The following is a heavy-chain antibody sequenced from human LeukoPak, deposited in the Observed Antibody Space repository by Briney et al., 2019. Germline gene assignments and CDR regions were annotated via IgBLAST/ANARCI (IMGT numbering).Heavy chain of an antibody. J-gene: IGHJ4*02. V-gene: IGHV4-34*01. CDR2: INHSGST. CDR1: GGSFSGHY. CDR3: ARPRYGSGSLDS. D-gene: IGHD3-10*01. Sequence: SETLSLTCAVFGGSFSGHYWTWIRQPPGKGLEWIGEINHSGSTTYNPSLNSRVTISVDTSKNQFSLRLSSVTAADTAVYYCARPRYGSGSLDSWGQGTLVTVSS.